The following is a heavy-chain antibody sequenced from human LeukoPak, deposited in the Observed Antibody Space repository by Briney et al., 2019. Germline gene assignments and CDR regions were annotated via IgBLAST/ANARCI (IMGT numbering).Heavy chain of an antibody. V-gene: IGHV3-11*06. D-gene: IGHD6-13*01. Sequence: GGSLRLSCAASGFTFSDYYMSWIRKAPGKGLEWVSYISSSSSYTNYADSVKGRFTISRDNAKNSLYLQMNSLRAEDTAVYYCARPGIAAAGRQGYFDLWGRGTLVTVSS. CDR1: GFTFSDYY. CDR2: ISSSSSYT. CDR3: ARPGIAAAGRQGYFDL. J-gene: IGHJ2*01.